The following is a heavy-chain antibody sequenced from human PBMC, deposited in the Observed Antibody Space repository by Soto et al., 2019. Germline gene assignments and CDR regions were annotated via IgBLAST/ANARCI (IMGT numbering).Heavy chain of an antibody. CDR1: GGSFSGYY. Sequence: SETLSLTCAVYGGSFSGYYWSWIRQPPGKGLEWIGEINHSGSTNYNPPLKSRVTNSVDTSKNQFPQKLSSVTAADTAVYYCARVVTYYYGSGSYRAHYYYYYYMDVWGKGTTVTVTS. V-gene: IGHV4-34*01. D-gene: IGHD3-10*01. CDR3: ARVVTYYYGSGSYRAHYYYYYYMDV. J-gene: IGHJ6*03. CDR2: INHSGST.